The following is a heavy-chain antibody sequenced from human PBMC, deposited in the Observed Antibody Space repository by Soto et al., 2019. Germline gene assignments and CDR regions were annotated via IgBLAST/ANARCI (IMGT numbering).Heavy chain of an antibody. D-gene: IGHD2-8*01. Sequence: QVQLVQSGAEVKKPGSSVRVSCKASGDTFTGHAITWVRQAPAQGLEWLGVITPLLGTANYAPNFQGRVTIPADDSATTTFLDLTSLKFDDTAVYYCARLRLEPEGANIPLMFGLDVWGQGTTVTVSS. CDR1: GDTFTGHA. CDR3: ARLRLEPEGANIPLMFGLDV. V-gene: IGHV1-69*01. J-gene: IGHJ6*02. CDR2: ITPLLGTA.